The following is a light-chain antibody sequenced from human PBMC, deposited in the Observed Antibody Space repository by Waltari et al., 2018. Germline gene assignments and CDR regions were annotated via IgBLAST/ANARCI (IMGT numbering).Light chain of an antibody. CDR3: QQYYRSRT. CDR2: WAS. Sequence: DIVMTQSPDSLAVSLGERATIDCKSSQSVFYRSDNKNYLAWYQHKPGQPPKLLFYWASTRESGVPDRFSASGSETYFTLTINNLQAEDVAVYYFQQYYRSRTFGQGTKVEIK. J-gene: IGKJ1*01. V-gene: IGKV4-1*01. CDR1: QSVFYRSDNKNY.